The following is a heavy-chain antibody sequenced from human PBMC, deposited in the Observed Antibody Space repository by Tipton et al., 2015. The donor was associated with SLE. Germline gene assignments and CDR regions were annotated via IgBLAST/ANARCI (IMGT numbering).Heavy chain of an antibody. J-gene: IGHJ4*02. V-gene: IGHV4-34*01. CDR1: GGSFSGYY. CDR3: ARFHCSGGTCYPFDY. CDR2: INHSGST. Sequence: TLSLTCAVYGGSFSGYYWSWIRQPPGKGLEWIGEINHSGSTNYNPSLKSRVTISVDTSKNQFSLKLSSVTAADTAVYYCARFHCSGGTCYPFDYWGQGTLVTVSS. D-gene: IGHD2-15*01.